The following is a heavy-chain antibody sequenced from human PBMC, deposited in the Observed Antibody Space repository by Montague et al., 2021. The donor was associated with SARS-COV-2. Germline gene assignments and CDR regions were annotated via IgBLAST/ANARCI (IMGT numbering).Heavy chain of an antibody. Sequence: SETLSLTCTVSGDSFNSPKYYCAWIRQPPGKGLEWIGSSYYCGTTYDNPSLRSQVTISVDTPKTQFSLKMNSVTAADTAVYYCARGSYGSGSYHAFDIWSQGTVVAVSS. CDR3: ARGSYGSGSYHAFDI. V-gene: IGHV4-39*01. CDR1: GDSFNSPKYY. CDR2: SYYCGTT. J-gene: IGHJ3*02. D-gene: IGHD3-10*01.